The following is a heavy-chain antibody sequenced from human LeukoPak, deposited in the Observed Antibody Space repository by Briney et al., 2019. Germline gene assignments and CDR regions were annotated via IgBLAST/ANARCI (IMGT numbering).Heavy chain of an antibody. Sequence: PSETLSLTCTVSGGSISGYYWSWIRQPPGKGLEWIGEINHSGSTNYNPSLKSRVTISVDTSKNQFSLKLSSVTAADTAVYYCASDSGYDEIDYWGQGTLVTVSS. CDR2: INHSGST. V-gene: IGHV4-34*01. CDR3: ASDSGYDEIDY. CDR1: GGSISGYY. D-gene: IGHD5-12*01. J-gene: IGHJ4*02.